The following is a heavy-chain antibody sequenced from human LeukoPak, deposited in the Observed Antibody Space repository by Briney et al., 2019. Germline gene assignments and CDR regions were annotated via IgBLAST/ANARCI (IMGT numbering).Heavy chain of an antibody. CDR3: ARPYSSGWYGVFNY. V-gene: IGHV3-7*05. D-gene: IGHD6-19*01. CDR1: GFTFSTYW. J-gene: IGHJ4*02. Sequence: GGSLRLSCAVSGFTFSTYWMSWVRQAPGKGLEWMANMKQDGNEEYYVDSVKGRFTISRDNAKNSLYLQMNSLRAEDTAVYYCARPYSSGWYGVFNYWGQGTLVTVSS. CDR2: MKQDGNEE.